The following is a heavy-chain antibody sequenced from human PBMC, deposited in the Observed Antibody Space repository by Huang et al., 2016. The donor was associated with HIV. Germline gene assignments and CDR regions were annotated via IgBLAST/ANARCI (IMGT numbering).Heavy chain of an antibody. D-gene: IGHD3-10*01. Sequence: QLLLQESGPGLVKPSEALALTCAVSGGSIRSSDYHWGWIRQPPGKGLEWIGSIYYKGSTTYSPSLKSRVTLAVDTSKNLFFLNLTSMTAADTAVYYCARHREGPVAYYSGWGSHLNYMDVWGRGRTVVVSS. CDR2: IYYKGST. CDR1: GGSIRSSDYH. CDR3: ARHREGPVAYYSGWGSHLNYMDV. J-gene: IGHJ6*03. V-gene: IGHV4-39*01.